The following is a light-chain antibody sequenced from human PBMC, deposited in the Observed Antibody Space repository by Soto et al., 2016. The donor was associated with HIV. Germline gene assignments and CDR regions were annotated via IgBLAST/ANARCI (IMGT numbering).Light chain of an antibody. Sequence: IVMTQSPLSLPVTPGEPASISCRSSQSLLNSDGFNSLDWYLQKPGQSPQLLIYLASNRASGVPDRFSGSGSGTDFTLKISRVEAEDVGVYYCMQGLQARTFGQGTKVEIK. CDR1: QSLLNSDGFNS. CDR2: LAS. J-gene: IGKJ1*01. V-gene: IGKV2-28*01. CDR3: MQGLQART.